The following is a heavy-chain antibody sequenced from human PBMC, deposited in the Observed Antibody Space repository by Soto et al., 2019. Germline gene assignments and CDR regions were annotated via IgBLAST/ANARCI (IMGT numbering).Heavy chain of an antibody. V-gene: IGHV3-23*01. CDR3: AKDIRGIRGGYYFDH. CDR2: ISGSGSIT. J-gene: IGHJ4*02. CDR1: GFSFSSYA. D-gene: IGHD3-10*01. Sequence: VPLLESGGGLVQPGGSLRLSCAASGFSFSSYAMTWVRQAPGKGLEWVSAISGSGSITYYADSVKGRFTISRDNSKNTLDLQMNSLRAEDTAVYYCAKDIRGIRGGYYFDHWGQGILVTVSS.